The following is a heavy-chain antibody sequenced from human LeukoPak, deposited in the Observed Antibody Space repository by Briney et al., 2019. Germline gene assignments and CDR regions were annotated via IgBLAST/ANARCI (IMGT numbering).Heavy chain of an antibody. J-gene: IGHJ4*02. CDR1: GFTFSSFS. D-gene: IGHD3-10*01. CDR2: LSTSGAAT. V-gene: IGHV3-23*01. CDR3: ARSPGSGSYMYYFDY. Sequence: PGGSLRLSCAASGFTFSSFSMNWVRQAPGKGLEWVSTLSTSGAATYYADSVKGRFTISRDNSKNTLYLQMNSLRAEDTAVYYCARSPGSGSYMYYFDYWGQGTLVTVSS.